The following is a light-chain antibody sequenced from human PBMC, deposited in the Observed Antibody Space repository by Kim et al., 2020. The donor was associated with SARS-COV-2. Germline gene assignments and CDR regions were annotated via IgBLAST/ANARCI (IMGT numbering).Light chain of an antibody. CDR1: KLGDKY. CDR3: QAWDSSTACVV. J-gene: IGLJ2*01. Sequence: SYELTQPPSVSVSPGQTASINCSGDKLGDKYACWYQQKPGQSPVLVIYQDSKRPSGIPERFSGSNSGNTATLTISGTQAMDEADYYCQAWDSSTACVVFG. V-gene: IGLV3-1*01. CDR2: QDS.